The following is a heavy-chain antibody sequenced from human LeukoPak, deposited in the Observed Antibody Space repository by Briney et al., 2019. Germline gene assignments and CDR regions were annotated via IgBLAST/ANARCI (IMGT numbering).Heavy chain of an antibody. CDR3: ARVKEAWGFGELSGFDY. CDR2: IYYSGST. D-gene: IGHD3-10*01. V-gene: IGHV4-39*07. Sequence: LRLSCAASGFTFSSYTMHWVRQAPGKGLEWIGSIYYSGSTYYNPSLKSRVTISVDTSKNQFSLKLSSVTAADTAVYYCARVKEAWGFGELSGFDYWGQGTLVTVSS. J-gene: IGHJ4*02. CDR1: GFTFSSYT.